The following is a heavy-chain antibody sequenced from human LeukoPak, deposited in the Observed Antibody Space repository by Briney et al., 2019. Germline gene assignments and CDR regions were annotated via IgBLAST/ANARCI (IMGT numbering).Heavy chain of an antibody. J-gene: IGHJ6*02. Sequence: GGSLRLSCAASGFTFSSYAMSWVRQAPGKGLEWVSAISGSGGSIYYADSVKGRFTISRDNSKNTLYLQMNSLRAEDTAVYYCAKGDILTGYYNVPGYYGMDVWGQGTTVTGSS. CDR3: AKGDILTGYYNVPGYYGMDV. V-gene: IGHV3-23*01. D-gene: IGHD3-9*01. CDR1: GFTFSSYA. CDR2: ISGSGGSI.